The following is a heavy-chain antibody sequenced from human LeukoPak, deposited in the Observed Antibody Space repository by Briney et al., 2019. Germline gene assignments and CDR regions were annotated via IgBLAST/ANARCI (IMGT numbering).Heavy chain of an antibody. CDR3: AKGGYCSSTSCYNRYFDY. J-gene: IGHJ4*02. CDR1: GFTFGSYA. D-gene: IGHD2-2*02. CDR2: ISGSGGST. V-gene: IGHV3-23*01. Sequence: GGSLRLSCAASGFTFGSYAMSWVRQAPGKGLEWVSAISGSGGSTYYADSVKGRFTISRDNSKNTLYLQMNSLRAEDTAVYYCAKGGYCSSTSCYNRYFDYWGQGTLVTVSS.